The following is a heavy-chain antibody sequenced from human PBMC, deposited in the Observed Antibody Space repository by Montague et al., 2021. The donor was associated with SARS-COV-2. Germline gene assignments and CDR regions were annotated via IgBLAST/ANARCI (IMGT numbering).Heavy chain of an antibody. J-gene: IGHJ3*02. D-gene: IGHD5-24*01. V-gene: IGHV6-1*01. CDR3: ARGDGLGLYTGYAFDI. CDR1: GDSVSGDNVS. Sequence: CAISGDSVSGDNVSWNWIRQSSSRGLEWLGRTYYRSRWFDHYEVSMKGRISIKADTSKNQFSLQLDSVTPEDTAVYYCARGDGLGLYTGYAFDIWGQGTLVTVSS. CDR2: TYYRSRWFD.